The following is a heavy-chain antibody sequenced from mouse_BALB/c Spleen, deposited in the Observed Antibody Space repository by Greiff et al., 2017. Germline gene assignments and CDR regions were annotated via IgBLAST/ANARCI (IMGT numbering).Heavy chain of an antibody. V-gene: IGHV5-6*01. CDR1: GFTFSSYG. J-gene: IGHJ4*01. Sequence: DVQLVESGGGLVQPGGSLKLSCAASGFTFSSYGMSWVRQTPDKRLEWVATISSGGSYTYYPDSVKGRFTISRDNAKNTLYLQMSSLKSEDTAMYYCARLRPYYYAMDYWGQGTSVTVSS. CDR2: ISSGGSYT. CDR3: ARLRPYYYAMDY.